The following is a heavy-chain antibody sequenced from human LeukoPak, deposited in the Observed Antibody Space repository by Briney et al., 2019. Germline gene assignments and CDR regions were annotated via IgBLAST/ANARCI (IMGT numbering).Heavy chain of an antibody. CDR3: VRRRYNYGFDS. CDR2: IYHSGST. CDR1: GVSISGSNW. J-gene: IGHJ4*02. V-gene: IGHV4-4*02. Sequence: PSGTLSLTCDVSGVSISGSNWWNWVRQPPGKGLEWIGGIYHSGSTNYNPSLKSRVTMSVDKSKNQFSLKLSSVTAADTAVFYCVRRRYNYGFDSWGQGSLVTVSS. D-gene: IGHD5-18*01.